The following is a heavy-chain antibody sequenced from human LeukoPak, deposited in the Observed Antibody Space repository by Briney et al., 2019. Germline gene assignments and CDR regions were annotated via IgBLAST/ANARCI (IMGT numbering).Heavy chain of an antibody. D-gene: IGHD5-18*01. Sequence: PGGSLRLSCAASGFTFSSYAMSWVRQAPGKGLEWVSAISGSGGSTYYADSVKGRFTISRDNSKNTLYLQMNSLRAEDTAVYYCAKVDHLHTAMDWGDTVFFDYWGQGTLVTVSS. V-gene: IGHV3-23*01. J-gene: IGHJ4*02. CDR3: AKVDHLHTAMDWGDTVFFDY. CDR2: ISGSGGST. CDR1: GFTFSSYA.